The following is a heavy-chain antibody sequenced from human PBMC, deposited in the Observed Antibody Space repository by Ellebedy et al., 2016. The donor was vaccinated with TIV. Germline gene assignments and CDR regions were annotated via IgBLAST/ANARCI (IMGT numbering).Heavy chain of an antibody. V-gene: IGHV3-21*01. CDR3: ASWDYSGSYSLLDAFVI. D-gene: IGHD1-26*01. Sequence: GGSLRLSCAASGFTFSGYSMTWVRQAPGKGLEWVSSISSSSSYIYYADSVKGRFTISRDNAKNSLYLQMNSLRAEDTAVYYCASWDYSGSYSLLDAFVIWGQGTMVTVSS. J-gene: IGHJ3*02. CDR1: GFTFSGYS. CDR2: ISSSSSYI.